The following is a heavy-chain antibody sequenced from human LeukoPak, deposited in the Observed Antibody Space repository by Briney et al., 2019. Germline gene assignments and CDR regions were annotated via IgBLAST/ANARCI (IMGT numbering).Heavy chain of an antibody. D-gene: IGHD3-16*01. Sequence: SETLSLTCTVSGGSISSSSYYWGWIRQPPGKGLEWIGSIYYSGSTYYSPSLRSRVTISVDTSKNQFSLKLSSVTAADTAVYYCARETSQKGAHYMDVWGKGTTITISS. V-gene: IGHV4-39*07. CDR3: ARETSQKGAHYMDV. J-gene: IGHJ6*03. CDR2: IYYSGST. CDR1: GGSISSSSYY.